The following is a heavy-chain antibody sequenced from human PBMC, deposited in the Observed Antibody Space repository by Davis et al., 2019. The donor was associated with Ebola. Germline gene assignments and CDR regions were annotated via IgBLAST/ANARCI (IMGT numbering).Heavy chain of an antibody. J-gene: IGHJ4*02. D-gene: IGHD2-15*01. CDR2: ISSSSSYI. CDR1: GFTFSSYE. V-gene: IGHV3-21*01. Sequence: GGSLRLSCAASGFTFSSYEMNWVRQAPGKGLEWVSSISSSSSYIYYADSVKGRFTISRDNSNNLLYLQMNSLRAEDTAVYYCAIPDCSGANCYSVYIKNWGQGTLVTVSS. CDR3: AIPDCSGANCYSVYIKN.